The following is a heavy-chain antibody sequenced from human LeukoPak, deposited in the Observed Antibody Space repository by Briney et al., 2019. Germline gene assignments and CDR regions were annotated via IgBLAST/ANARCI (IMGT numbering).Heavy chain of an antibody. V-gene: IGHV1-18*01. CDR1: GYTFTSYG. D-gene: IGHD4-11*01. J-gene: IGHJ4*02. Sequence: ASVKVSCKASGYTFTSYGISWVRQAPGQGLEWMGWISTYNGNINYAQKLQGRVTMTTDTSTTTAYMELRSLTSDDTAVYYCARDPTTQTFDYWGQGTLVTVSS. CDR3: ARDPTTQTFDY. CDR2: ISTYNGNI.